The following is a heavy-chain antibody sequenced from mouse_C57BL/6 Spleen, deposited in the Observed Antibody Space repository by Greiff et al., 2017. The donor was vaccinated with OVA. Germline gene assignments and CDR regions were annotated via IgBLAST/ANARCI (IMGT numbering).Heavy chain of an antibody. CDR1: GFTFSDYY. J-gene: IGHJ4*01. CDR2: INYDGSST. V-gene: IGHV5-16*01. Sequence: EVKRVESEGGLVQPGSSMKLSCTASGFTFSDYYMAWVRQVPEKGLEWVANINYDGSSTYYLDSLKSRFIISRDNAKNILYLQMSSLKSEDTATYYCARGRDYDGYAMDYWGQGTSVTVSS. CDR3: ARGRDYDGYAMDY. D-gene: IGHD2-4*01.